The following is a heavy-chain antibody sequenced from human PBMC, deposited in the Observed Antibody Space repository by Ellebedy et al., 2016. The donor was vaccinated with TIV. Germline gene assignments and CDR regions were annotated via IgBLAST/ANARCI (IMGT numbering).Heavy chain of an antibody. V-gene: IGHV3-23*01. CDR2: ISGSGGST. CDR3: AKDSKQWLVIGGIFDY. D-gene: IGHD6-19*01. CDR1: GFTFSSYA. J-gene: IGHJ4*02. Sequence: PGGSLRLSCAASGFTFSSYAMSRVRQAPGKGLEWVSAISGSGGSTYYADSVKGRFTISRDNSKNTLYLQMNSLRAEDTAVYYCAKDSKQWLVIGGIFDYWGQGTLVTVSS.